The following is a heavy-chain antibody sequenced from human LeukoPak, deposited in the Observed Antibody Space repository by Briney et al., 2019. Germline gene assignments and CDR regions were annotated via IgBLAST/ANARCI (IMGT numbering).Heavy chain of an antibody. D-gene: IGHD3-10*01. CDR3: ARDRGVNGYFDL. CDR1: GFTLSTFL. Sequence: GGSLRLSCAASGFTLSTFLMSWVRQTPGKGLEWVANIKEDGSEKNYVDSVKGRFTISRDNAKKSLYLQMNSLRVEDTAVYYCARDRGVNGYFDLWGRGTLVTVSS. V-gene: IGHV3-7*01. J-gene: IGHJ2*01. CDR2: IKEDGSEK.